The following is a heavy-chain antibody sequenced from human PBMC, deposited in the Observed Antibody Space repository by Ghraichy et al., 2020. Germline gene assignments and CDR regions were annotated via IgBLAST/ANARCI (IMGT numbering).Heavy chain of an antibody. CDR3: ARDHYCSGGSCYSPDY. V-gene: IGHV3-74*01. CDR1: GFTFSSYW. Sequence: GALRLSCAASGFTFSSYWMHWVRQAPGKGLVWVSRINSDGSSTSYADSVKGRFTISRDNAKNTLYLQMNSLRAEDTAVYYCARDHYCSGGSCYSPDYWGQGTLVTVSS. D-gene: IGHD2-15*01. J-gene: IGHJ4*02. CDR2: INSDGSST.